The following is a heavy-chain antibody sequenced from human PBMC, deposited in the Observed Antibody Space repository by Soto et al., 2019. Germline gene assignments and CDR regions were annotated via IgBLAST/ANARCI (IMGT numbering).Heavy chain of an antibody. D-gene: IGHD4-17*01. CDR3: AREVRGGDYGY. Sequence: SETLSLTCTVSGGSISSSSHYWGWIRQPPGKGLEWIGSIYYTGSAYYNPSLRSRVTISIDTSMNQFSLKMSSVTAADTAVYYCAREVRGGDYGYWGQGTLVTVSS. CDR2: IYYTGSA. CDR1: GGSISSSSHY. J-gene: IGHJ4*02. V-gene: IGHV4-39*02.